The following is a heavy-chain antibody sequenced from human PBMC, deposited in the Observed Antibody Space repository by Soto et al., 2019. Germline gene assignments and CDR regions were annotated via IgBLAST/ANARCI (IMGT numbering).Heavy chain of an antibody. J-gene: IGHJ5*02. CDR2: ISAYNGNT. Sequence: ASVPVSCKASGYTFTSYGISWVRQAPGQGREWMGWISAYNGNTNYAQKLQGRVTMTTDTSTSTAYMELRSLRSDDTAVYYCARDGYCSGGSCYSDWFDPWGQGTLVTVSS. D-gene: IGHD2-15*01. V-gene: IGHV1-18*04. CDR3: ARDGYCSGGSCYSDWFDP. CDR1: GYTFTSYG.